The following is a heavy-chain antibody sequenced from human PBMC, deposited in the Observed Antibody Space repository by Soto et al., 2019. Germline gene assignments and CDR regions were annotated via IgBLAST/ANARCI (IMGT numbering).Heavy chain of an antibody. J-gene: IGHJ3*02. CDR1: GDSVSSSSAA. V-gene: IGHV6-1*01. CDR2: TYYRSKWYN. D-gene: IGHD7-27*01. Sequence: PSQTLSLTCAISGDSVSSSSAAWSWIRQSPSRGLEWLGRTYYRSKWYNDYTPSVKSRITINPDTSKNQFSLQLNSVTPGDTAVYYCARFLGRYDAFDIWGQGTVVTVSS. CDR3: ARFLGRYDAFDI.